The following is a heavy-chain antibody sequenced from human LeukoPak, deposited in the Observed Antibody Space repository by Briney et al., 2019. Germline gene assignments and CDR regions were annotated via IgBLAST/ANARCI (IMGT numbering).Heavy chain of an antibody. J-gene: IGHJ4*02. D-gene: IGHD2-15*01. V-gene: IGHV4-30-4*01. Sequence: SETLSLTCTVSGGSISSGDYYWSWIRQLPGKGLEWIGYIYYSGSTYYNPSLKSRVTISVDTSKNQFSLKLSSVTAADTAVYYCARVDVVGEYYFDYWGQGTLVTVSS. CDR1: GGSISSGDYY. CDR3: ARVDVVGEYYFDY. CDR2: IYYSGST.